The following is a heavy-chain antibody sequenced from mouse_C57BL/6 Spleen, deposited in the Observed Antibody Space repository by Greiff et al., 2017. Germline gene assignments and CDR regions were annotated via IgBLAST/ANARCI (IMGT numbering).Heavy chain of an antibody. CDR2: ISDGGSYT. J-gene: IGHJ1*03. CDR3: ARTGTGRYWYFDV. D-gene: IGHD4-1*01. V-gene: IGHV5-4*03. Sequence: DVKLVESGGGLVKPGGSLKLSCAASGFTFSSYAMSWVRQTPEKRLEWVATISDGGSYTYYPDNVKGRFTISRDNAKNNLYLQMSHLKSEDTAMYYCARTGTGRYWYFDVWGTGTTVTVSS. CDR1: GFTFSSYA.